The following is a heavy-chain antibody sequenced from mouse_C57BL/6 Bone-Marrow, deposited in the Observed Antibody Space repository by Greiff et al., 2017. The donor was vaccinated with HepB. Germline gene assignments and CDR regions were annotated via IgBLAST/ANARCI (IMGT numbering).Heavy chain of an antibody. CDR3: ARAEGYYYGSSLFAY. CDR1: GYTFTSYW. Sequence: QVQLQPPGTELVKPGASVKLSCKASGYTFTSYWMHWVKQRPGQGLEWIGNINPSNGGTNYNEKFKRKATLTVDKSSSTAYMQLSSLTSEDSAVYYCARAEGYYYGSSLFAYWDQGTLVTVAA. V-gene: IGHV1-53*01. D-gene: IGHD1-1*01. CDR2: INPSNGGT. J-gene: IGHJ3*01.